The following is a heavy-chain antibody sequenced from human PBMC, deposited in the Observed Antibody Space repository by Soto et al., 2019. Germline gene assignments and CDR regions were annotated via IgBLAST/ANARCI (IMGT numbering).Heavy chain of an antibody. V-gene: IGHV2-5*02. CDR3: AHRLTSCYSGNYYFDY. CDR1: GFSLSTSGVG. CDR2: IYWDDDK. J-gene: IGHJ4*02. Sequence: QITLKESGPPLVKPTQTLTLTCTFSGFSLSTSGVGVGWIRQPPGKALEWLALIYWDDDKRYSPCLKSRLTITTDTSKNQVVLTMTNMDPVDTATYYCAHRLTSCYSGNYYFDYWGQGTLVTVSS. D-gene: IGHD2-15*01.